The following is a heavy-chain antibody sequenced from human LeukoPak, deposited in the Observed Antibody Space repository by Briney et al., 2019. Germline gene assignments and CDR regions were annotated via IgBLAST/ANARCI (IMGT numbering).Heavy chain of an antibody. J-gene: IGHJ5*02. D-gene: IGHD5-18*01. CDR3: ARAYRIQLWSGDWFDP. CDR2: INPNSGGT. V-gene: IGHV1-2*02. CDR1: GYTFTGYY. Sequence: ASVKVSCKASGYTFTGYYMHWVRQAPGQGLEWMGWINPNSGGTNYAQKFQGRVTMTRDTSISTAYMELSRLRSDDTAVYYCARAYRIQLWSGDWFDPWGQGTLVTVSS.